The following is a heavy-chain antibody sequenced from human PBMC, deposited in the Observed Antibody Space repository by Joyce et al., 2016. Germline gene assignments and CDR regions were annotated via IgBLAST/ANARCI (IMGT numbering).Heavy chain of an antibody. CDR1: GYTFNTFA. D-gene: IGHD5-12*01. CDR3: ARDLEYSGYGDY. V-gene: IGHV1-18*01. Sequence: QVLLVQSGTEVKKPGASVKVSCTTSGYTFNTFAISWVRQAPGQGLEWMGWISGHSDNTNDAQEFQDRLTLTTDRSTSTAYMELRSLRSDDTAVYFCARDLEYSGYGDYWGQGSLVTVSS. J-gene: IGHJ4*02. CDR2: ISGHSDNT.